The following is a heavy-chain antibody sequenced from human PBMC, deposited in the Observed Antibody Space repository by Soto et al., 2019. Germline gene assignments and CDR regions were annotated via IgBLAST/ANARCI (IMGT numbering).Heavy chain of an antibody. Sequence: ESGGDLVQPGGSLRLSCAASGFTFSTYSMNWVRQAPGKGLERVSYISSRSYTIYYVDSVKGRFTISRDNAKNSLYLQMNSLRDEDTAVYYCARGGSSSDNGMDVWGQGTTVTVSS. D-gene: IGHD6-6*01. CDR2: ISSRSYTI. CDR1: GFTFSTYS. V-gene: IGHV3-48*02. J-gene: IGHJ6*02. CDR3: ARGGSSSDNGMDV.